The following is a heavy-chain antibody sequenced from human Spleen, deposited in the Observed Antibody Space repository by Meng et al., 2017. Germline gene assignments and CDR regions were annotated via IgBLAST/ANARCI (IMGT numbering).Heavy chain of an antibody. CDR1: GFTLSSSW. CDR2: IWYDGSSK. J-gene: IGHJ4*02. V-gene: IGHV3-33*08. D-gene: IGHD5-24*01. Sequence: GESLKISCAASGFTLSSSWMHWVRQAPGKGLEWVAVIWYDGSSKYYADSVKGRFTISRDNSKNTLYLQMNSLRAGDTAVYYCARDWATSIDYWGQGTLVTVAS. CDR3: ARDWATSIDY.